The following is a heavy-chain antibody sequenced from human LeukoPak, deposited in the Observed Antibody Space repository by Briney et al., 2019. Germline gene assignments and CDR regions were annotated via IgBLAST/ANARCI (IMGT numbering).Heavy chain of an antibody. J-gene: IGHJ4*02. CDR3: ARGPYSYALDDY. CDR1: GYTLTELS. V-gene: IGHV1-46*01. D-gene: IGHD5-18*01. CDR2: INPSGGST. Sequence: ASVKVSCKVSGYTLTELSMHWVRQAPGQGLEWMGIINPSGGSTSYAQKFQGRVTMTRDTSTSTVYMELSSLRSEDTAVYYCARGPYSYALDDYWGQGTLVTVSS.